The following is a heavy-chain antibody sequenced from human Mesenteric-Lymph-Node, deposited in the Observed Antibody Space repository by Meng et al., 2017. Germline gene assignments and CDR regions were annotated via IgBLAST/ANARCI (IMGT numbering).Heavy chain of an antibody. V-gene: IGHV3-64*02. CDR1: GFTFSNHA. CDR3: ARAIYDTSITGAFYFDF. J-gene: IGHJ4*02. CDR2: ISTDGRTT. D-gene: IGHD3-22*01. Sequence: GESLKISCAASGFTFSNHALHWVRQAPGTGLEFVAAISTDGRTTYYADSVRGRFTISRDNFKNTLFLQMGSMRREDMAVYYCARAIYDTSITGAFYFDFWGQGTLVTVSS.